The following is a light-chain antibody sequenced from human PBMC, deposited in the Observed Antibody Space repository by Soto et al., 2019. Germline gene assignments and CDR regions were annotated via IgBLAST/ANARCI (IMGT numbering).Light chain of an antibody. Sequence: EIVLAQSPGTLSLSPGERATLSCRASQSVSSNYLAWYQRKPGQAPRLLIYGASSRATGIPDRLSGSGSGTDSTLTISRLEPEDFAVYYCQQRSNWPRITFGQGTRLEIK. CDR2: GAS. J-gene: IGKJ5*01. V-gene: IGKV3D-20*02. CDR3: QQRSNWPRIT. CDR1: QSVSSNY.